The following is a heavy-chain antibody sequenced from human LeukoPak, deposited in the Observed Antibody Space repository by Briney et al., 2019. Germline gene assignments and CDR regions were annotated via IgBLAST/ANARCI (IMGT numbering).Heavy chain of an antibody. CDR2: INSDWRST. CDR1: GFTFSSYS. Sequence: GGSLRLSCAASGFTFSSYSMNWVRQAPGKGLVWVSRINSDWRSTSNSDSVKGRFTISRDNAKNTLYLEMNSLRAEDTAVYYCARAAQLNRPVGVVVVVPDYWGQGTLVTVSS. CDR3: ARAAQLNRPVGVVVVVPDY. J-gene: IGHJ4*02. D-gene: IGHD2-15*01. V-gene: IGHV3-74*01.